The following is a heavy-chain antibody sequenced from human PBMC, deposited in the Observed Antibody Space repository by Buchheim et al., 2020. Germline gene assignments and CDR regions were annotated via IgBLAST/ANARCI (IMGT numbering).Heavy chain of an antibody. V-gene: IGHV3-30*04. J-gene: IGHJ5*02. Sequence: QVQLVESGGGVVQPGRSLRLSCAASGFTFSSYAMHWVRQAPGKGLEWVAVISYDGSNKYYADSVKGRFTISRDNSKNTLSLQMNSLRAEDTAVYYCARGSWFDPWGQGTL. CDR1: GFTFSSYA. CDR2: ISYDGSNK. CDR3: ARGSWFDP. D-gene: IGHD6-6*01.